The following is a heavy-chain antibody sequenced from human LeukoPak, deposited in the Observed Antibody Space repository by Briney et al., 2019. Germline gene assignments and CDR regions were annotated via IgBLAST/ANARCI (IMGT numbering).Heavy chain of an antibody. Sequence: ASVKVSRKASGYTLTSYGISWVRQAPGQGLEWMGWISAYNGNTNYAQKLQGRVTMTTDTSTSTAYMELRSLRSDDTAVYYCARGEGSTTRCYGMDVWGQGTTVTVSS. D-gene: IGHD2-2*01. V-gene: IGHV1-18*01. CDR3: ARGEGSTTRCYGMDV. CDR2: ISAYNGNT. CDR1: GYTLTSYG. J-gene: IGHJ6*02.